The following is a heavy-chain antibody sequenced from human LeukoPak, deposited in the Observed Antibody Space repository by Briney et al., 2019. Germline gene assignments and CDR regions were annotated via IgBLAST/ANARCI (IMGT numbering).Heavy chain of an antibody. CDR2: IWYDGSNK. V-gene: IGHV3-33*01. D-gene: IGHD6-19*01. J-gene: IGHJ4*02. CDR3: AGAYSGFSSRGFDY. Sequence: GGSLRVSCATSGLTFNSYGFHWVRQAPGKGLEWVADIWYDGSNKYYADSVKGRFTISRDNSKNTVFLQMTSLRAEDTAVYYCAGAYSGFSSRGFDYWGQGTLVSVSS. CDR1: GLTFNSYG.